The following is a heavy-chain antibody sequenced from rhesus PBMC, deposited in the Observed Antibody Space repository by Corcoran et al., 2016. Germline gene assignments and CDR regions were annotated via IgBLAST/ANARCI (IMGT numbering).Heavy chain of an antibody. CDR1: GGSISGYYL. V-gene: IGHV4S7*01. Sequence: QVQLQESGPGVVKPSETLSLTCAVSGGSISGYYLWSWIRQPPGKGLEWIGYIYGGSGSTSYNPSLKSRVIISIDTSKNQFSLKLSSVTAADTAVYYCAREGPGVGTPYYFDYWGQGVLVTVSS. D-gene: IGHD5-24*01. CDR2: IYGGSGST. J-gene: IGHJ4*01. CDR3: AREGPGVGTPYYFDY.